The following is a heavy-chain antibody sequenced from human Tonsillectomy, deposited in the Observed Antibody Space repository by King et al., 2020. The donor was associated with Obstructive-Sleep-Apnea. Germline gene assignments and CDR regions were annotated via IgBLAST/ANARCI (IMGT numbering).Heavy chain of an antibody. CDR2: ISWNSGNI. V-gene: IGHV3-9*01. J-gene: IGHJ4*02. CDR1: GFTFDDYA. D-gene: IGHD3-3*01. Sequence: QLVQSGGGLVQPGRSLRLSCAASGFTFDDYAMHWVRQVPGKGLEWVSGISWNSGNIGYADSVRGRFTISRDNAKNSLYLQMNSLRGEDTALYYCTKGLEMFTAPSFYYWGQGTLVTVSS. CDR3: TKGLEMFTAPSFYY.